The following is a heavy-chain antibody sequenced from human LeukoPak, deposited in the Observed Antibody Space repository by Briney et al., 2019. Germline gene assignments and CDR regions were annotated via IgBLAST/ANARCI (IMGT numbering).Heavy chain of an antibody. V-gene: IGHV4-34*01. D-gene: IGHD5-12*01. CDR3: ARAVASWGPKGYFDY. CDR1: GGSFSGYY. J-gene: IGHJ4*02. CDR2: INHSGST. Sequence: SETLSLTCAVYGGSFSGYYWSWIRQPPGKGLEWIGEINHSGSTNYNPSLKSRVTISVDTSKNQFSLKLSSVTAADTAVYYCARAVASWGPKGYFDYWGQGTLVTVSS.